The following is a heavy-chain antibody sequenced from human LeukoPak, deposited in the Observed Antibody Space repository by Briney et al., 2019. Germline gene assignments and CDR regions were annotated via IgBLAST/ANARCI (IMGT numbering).Heavy chain of an antibody. J-gene: IGHJ4*02. D-gene: IGHD1-26*01. V-gene: IGHV3-20*04. Sequence: SGGSLRLSCAASGFTFDDYGMSWVRQAPGKGLEWVSGINWNGGSTGYADSVEGRFTISRDNAKNSLYLQMNSLRAEDTALYYCARELPPLVKYYFDYWGQGTLVTVSS. CDR3: ARELPPLVKYYFDY. CDR1: GFTFDDYG. CDR2: INWNGGST.